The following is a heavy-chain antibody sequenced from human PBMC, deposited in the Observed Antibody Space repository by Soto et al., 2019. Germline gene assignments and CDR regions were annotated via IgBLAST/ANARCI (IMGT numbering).Heavy chain of an antibody. J-gene: IGHJ3*02. D-gene: IGHD3-3*01. V-gene: IGHV1-69*04. CDR1: GGSFSGYV. CDR2: IIPVHNIT. Sequence: QVQLEQSGAEVKKPGSSVKVSCMTSGGSFSGYVFTWVRQAPGQGLEWMGRIIPVHNITNYAESLQGRVTISADTSSSTTYMELSTLRSDDTAVYFCGRAKSIFGIVTDVYDIWGQGTMVIVSS. CDR3: GRAKSIFGIVTDVYDI.